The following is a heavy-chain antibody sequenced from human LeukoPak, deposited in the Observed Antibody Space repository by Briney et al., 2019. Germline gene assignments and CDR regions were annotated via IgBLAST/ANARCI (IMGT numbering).Heavy chain of an antibody. D-gene: IGHD6-19*01. CDR1: GFTFHFYS. V-gene: IGHV3-48*02. Sequence: PAGSLRLSCAASGFTFHFYSMTRVRQAPGEGLKWVSYISSRSSTICYTDSVKGRFTVSRDNAKNSLNLQMNSLRDEDTAVYYCARVGSGRPLDYWGQGTLVTVSS. CDR2: ISSRSSTI. J-gene: IGHJ4*02. CDR3: ARVGSGRPLDY.